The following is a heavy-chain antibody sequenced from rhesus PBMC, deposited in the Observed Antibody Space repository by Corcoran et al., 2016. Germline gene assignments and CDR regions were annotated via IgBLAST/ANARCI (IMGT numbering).Heavy chain of an antibody. J-gene: IGHJ4*01. V-gene: IGHV3-136*01. Sequence: EVQLVESGGGLVQPGGSLRLSCAASGFTFSIYDMSWVRQAPGKGLYWSSIVSSTGQTIYYADSVKSRFTIARDNAKNSLSLQMSSLRAEETAVYYCTREFDYWGQGVLVTVSS. CDR3: TREFDY. CDR2: VSSTGQTI. CDR1: GFTFSIYD.